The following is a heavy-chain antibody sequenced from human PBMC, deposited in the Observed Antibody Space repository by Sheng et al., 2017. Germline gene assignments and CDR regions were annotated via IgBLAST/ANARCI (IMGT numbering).Heavy chain of an antibody. Sequence: QLQLQESGPGLVKPSETLSLTCTGSGGSISSRNYYWGWVRQPPGKGLEWIASIFYTGSTYFNPSLKSRITISIDTSKNQFSLKLGSVTAADTAVYYCARVGTHNWFDPWGQGTLVTVSS. V-gene: IGHV4-39*07. CDR1: GGSISSRNYY. J-gene: IGHJ5*02. CDR2: IFYTGST. CDR3: ARVGTHNWFDP. D-gene: IGHD1-7*01.